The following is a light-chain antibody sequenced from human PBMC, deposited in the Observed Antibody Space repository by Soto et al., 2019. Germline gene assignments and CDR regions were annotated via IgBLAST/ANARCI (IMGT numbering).Light chain of an antibody. V-gene: IGKV3-20*01. Sequence: EIVLTQSPATLSFSPGERATLSCRASQSVSSYLAWYQQKPGQAPRLLIYGASSRATGIPDRFSGSGSGTDFTLTIRRLEPEDFAVYYCQQYGSSYPWTFGQGTKVDIK. CDR3: QQYGSSYPWT. CDR2: GAS. CDR1: QSVSSY. J-gene: IGKJ1*01.